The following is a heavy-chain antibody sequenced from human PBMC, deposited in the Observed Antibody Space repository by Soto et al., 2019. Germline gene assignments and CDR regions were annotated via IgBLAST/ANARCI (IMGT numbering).Heavy chain of an antibody. V-gene: IGHV4-4*02. D-gene: IGHD1-1*01. CDR2: IYHSGAS. J-gene: IGHJ4*02. Sequence: QVQLQESGPGLVKPSGTLSLTCAVSGDSIASRNWWSWVRQAPGKGLQWIGEIYHSGASTYNPSLKSRTTMSVDPSNNHFSLKLPSVTAADTAVYFCVRDLGTGTDYWGRGTLVTVAS. CDR3: VRDLGTGTDY. CDR1: GDSIASRNW.